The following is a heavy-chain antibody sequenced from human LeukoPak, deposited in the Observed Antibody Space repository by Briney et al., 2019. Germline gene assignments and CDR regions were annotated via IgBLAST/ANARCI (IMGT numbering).Heavy chain of an antibody. CDR2: IYTRGST. J-gene: IGHJ4*02. D-gene: IGHD2-2*01. V-gene: IGHV4-4*07. CDR3: ATTYYCSSTSCKSGREDY. Sequence: PSETLSLTSTVSGGSIRSYYWSWIRQPAGKGLEWIGRIYTRGSTNYNPSLKSRVTMSVDTSKNQFSLKLSSVTAADTAVYYWATTYYCSSTSCKSGREDYWGQGTLVTVSS. CDR1: GGSIRSYY.